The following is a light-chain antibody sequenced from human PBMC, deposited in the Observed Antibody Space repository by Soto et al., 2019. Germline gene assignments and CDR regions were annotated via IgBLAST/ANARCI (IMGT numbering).Light chain of an antibody. J-gene: IGLJ2*01. V-gene: IGLV2-14*01. CDR1: SSDIGGYDY. CDR2: DVN. Sequence: QSALTQPASVSGSPGQSINLSCTGTSSDIGGYDYVSWYQRYPGKAPNLIIYDVNNRPSGVSNRFSGSRSGNTASLTISGLHAEYEAESYCTSYASSSTHVVFGGGTKLTVL. CDR3: TSYASSSTHVV.